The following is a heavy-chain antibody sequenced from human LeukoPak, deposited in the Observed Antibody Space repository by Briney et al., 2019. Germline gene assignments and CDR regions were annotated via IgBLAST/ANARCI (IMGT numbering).Heavy chain of an antibody. D-gene: IGHD2-15*01. Sequence: SETLSLTCAVYGGSFSGYYWSWIRQPPGKGLEWIGEINHSGSTNYNPSLKSRVTISVDTSKNQFFLKLSSVTAADTAVYYCARLHCSGGSCYARFDYWGQGTLVTVSS. V-gene: IGHV4-34*01. CDR1: GGSFSGYY. CDR2: INHSGST. J-gene: IGHJ4*02. CDR3: ARLHCSGGSCYARFDY.